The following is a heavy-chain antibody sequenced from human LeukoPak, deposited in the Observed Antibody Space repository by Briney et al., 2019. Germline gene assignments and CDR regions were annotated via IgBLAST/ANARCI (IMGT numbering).Heavy chain of an antibody. Sequence: PSETLSLTCTVSGHSISSGYYWGWIRQPPGKGLEWIESIYHSGSTNYNPSLKSRVTMSVDTSKNQFSLKLSSVTAADTAVYYCARDAPYGSGSYHHLYYYYYMDVWGKGTTVTVSS. V-gene: IGHV4-38-2*02. CDR1: GHSISSGYY. CDR2: IYHSGST. J-gene: IGHJ6*03. CDR3: ARDAPYGSGSYHHLYYYYYMDV. D-gene: IGHD3-10*01.